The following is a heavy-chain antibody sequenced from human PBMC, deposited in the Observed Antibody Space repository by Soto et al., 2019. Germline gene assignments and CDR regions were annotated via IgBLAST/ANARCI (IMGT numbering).Heavy chain of an antibody. D-gene: IGHD5-12*01. CDR1: RKSFTGYY. CDR3: ARGMRYSGYDYWGRYYYYMEV. Sequence: SDTLSLTCAVYRKSFTGYYWSWIRQPPGQGREWIGEINHSGSTNYNPSLKSRVTISVDTSKNQFSLKLSSVTAADTAVYYCARGMRYSGYDYWGRYYYYMEVWGKGTTVS. CDR2: INHSGST. V-gene: IGHV4-34*01. J-gene: IGHJ6*03.